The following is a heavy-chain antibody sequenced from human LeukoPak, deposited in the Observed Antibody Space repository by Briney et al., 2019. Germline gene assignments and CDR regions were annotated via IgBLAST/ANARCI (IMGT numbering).Heavy chain of an antibody. D-gene: IGHD2-2*01. CDR2: IIPIFGTA. Sequence: VASVKVSCKASGGTFSSYAISWVRQAPGQGLEWMGGIIPIFGTANYAQKLQGRVTMTTDTSTSTAYMELRSLRSDDTAVYYCARHRLFLGYCSSTSCVFDAFDIWGQGTMVTVSS. CDR3: ARHRLFLGYCSSTSCVFDAFDI. J-gene: IGHJ3*02. V-gene: IGHV1-69*05. CDR1: GGTFSSYA.